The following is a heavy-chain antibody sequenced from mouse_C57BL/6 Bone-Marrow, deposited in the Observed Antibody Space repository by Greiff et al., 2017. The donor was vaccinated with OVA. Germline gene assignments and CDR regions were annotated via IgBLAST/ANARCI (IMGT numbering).Heavy chain of an antibody. D-gene: IGHD2-4*01. V-gene: IGHV14-4*01. CDR2: IDPENGDT. CDR1: GFNIKDDY. J-gene: IGHJ1*03. Sequence: EVKLQESGAELVRPGASVKLSCTASGFNIKDDYMHWVKQRPEQGLEWIGWIDPENGDTEYASKFQGKATITADTSSNTAYLQLSSLTSEDTAVYYCTTPFLYDYDVHWYFDVWGTGTTVTVSS. CDR3: TTPFLYDYDVHWYFDV.